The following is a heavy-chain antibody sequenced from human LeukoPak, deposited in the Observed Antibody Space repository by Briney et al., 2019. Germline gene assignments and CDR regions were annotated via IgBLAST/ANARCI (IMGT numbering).Heavy chain of an antibody. J-gene: IGHJ4*02. CDR3: ARSGGLLAAALHY. Sequence: SETLSLTCTVSGGSISSYYWSWIRQPPGKGLEWIGYIYYSGSTNYNPSLKSRVTISVDTPKNQFSLKLSSVTAADTAVYYCARSGGLLAAALHYWGQGTLVTVSS. D-gene: IGHD6-13*01. CDR2: IYYSGST. CDR1: GGSISSYY. V-gene: IGHV4-59*01.